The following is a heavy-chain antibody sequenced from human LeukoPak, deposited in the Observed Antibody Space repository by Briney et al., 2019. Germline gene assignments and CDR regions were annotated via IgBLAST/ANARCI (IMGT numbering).Heavy chain of an antibody. Sequence: PSETLSLTCTVSGGSISSYYWSWIRQPAGKGLEWIGRIYTSGSTNYNPSLKSLVTMSVDTSKNQFSLKLSSVTAADTAVYYCARMGITMVRGERSWFDPWGQGTLVTVSS. D-gene: IGHD3-10*01. V-gene: IGHV4-4*07. CDR1: GGSISSYY. J-gene: IGHJ5*02. CDR3: ARMGITMVRGERSWFDP. CDR2: IYTSGST.